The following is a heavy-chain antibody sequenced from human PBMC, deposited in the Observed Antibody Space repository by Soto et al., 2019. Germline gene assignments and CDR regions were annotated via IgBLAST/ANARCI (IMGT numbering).Heavy chain of an antibody. D-gene: IGHD6-19*01. V-gene: IGHV1-58*02. Sequence: ASVKVSCKASGFTFTSSAMQWVRQARGQRLEWIGWIVVGSGHTNYAQNFQERVTITRDMSTSTAYMELTSLRSEDTAVYYCAADSSSGWYRTFDIWGQGTMVTVSS. CDR2: IVVGSGHT. J-gene: IGHJ3*02. CDR3: AADSSSGWYRTFDI. CDR1: GFTFTSSA.